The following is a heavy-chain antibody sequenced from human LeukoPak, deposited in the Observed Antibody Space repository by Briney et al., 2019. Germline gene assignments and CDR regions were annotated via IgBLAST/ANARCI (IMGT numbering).Heavy chain of an antibody. Sequence: GGSLTLSCSASGFAFSDYWMSWVRQAPGKGPEWVANINLGGSAKLYVDSVRGRCTISRDNAKNSLYLQLNSLRVEDTAVYYCAAWGVNNYWGQGSLVTVSS. V-gene: IGHV3-7*01. J-gene: IGHJ4*02. D-gene: IGHD3-10*01. CDR1: GFAFSDYW. CDR2: INLGGSAK. CDR3: AAWGVNNY.